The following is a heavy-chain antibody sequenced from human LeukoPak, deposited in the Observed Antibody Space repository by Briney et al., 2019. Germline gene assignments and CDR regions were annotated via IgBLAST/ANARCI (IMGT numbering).Heavy chain of an antibody. D-gene: IGHD3-3*01. CDR1: GFTFSSYS. CDR2: ISSSSSYI. CDR3: ARESGLRFLEWLPKNWFDP. Sequence: GGSLRLSCAASGFTFSSYSMNWVRQAPGKGLEWVSSISSSSSYIYYADSVKGRFTISRDNAKNSPYLQMNSLRAEDTAVYYCARESGLRFLEWLPKNWFDPWGQGTLVTVSS. V-gene: IGHV3-21*01. J-gene: IGHJ5*02.